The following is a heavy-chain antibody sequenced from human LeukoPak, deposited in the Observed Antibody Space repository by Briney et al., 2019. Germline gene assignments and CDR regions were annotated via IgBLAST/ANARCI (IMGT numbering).Heavy chain of an antibody. CDR1: GYTFTSYG. CDR3: AADPRYCSSTSCRSSGAFDI. D-gene: IGHD2-2*01. V-gene: IGHV1-18*01. Sequence: GASVKVSCKASGYTFTSYGISWVRQAPGQGLEWMGWISAYNGNTNYAQKLQGRVTMTTDTSTSTAYMELRSLRSDDTAVYYCAADPRYCSSTSCRSSGAFDIWGQGTMVTVSS. J-gene: IGHJ3*02. CDR2: ISAYNGNT.